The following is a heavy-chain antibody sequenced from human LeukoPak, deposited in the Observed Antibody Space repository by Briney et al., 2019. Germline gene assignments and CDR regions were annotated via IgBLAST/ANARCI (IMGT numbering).Heavy chain of an antibody. CDR2: ISGSGGST. D-gene: IGHD3-22*01. Sequence: GGSLRLSCAASGFTFGSYGMSWVRQAPGKGLEWVSAISGSGGSTYYADSVKGRFTISRDNSKNTLYLQMNSLRAEDTAVYYCAKPVVDYDSSGYYYYFDYWGQGTLVTVSS. CDR3: AKPVVDYDSSGYYYYFDY. CDR1: GFTFGSYG. J-gene: IGHJ4*02. V-gene: IGHV3-23*01.